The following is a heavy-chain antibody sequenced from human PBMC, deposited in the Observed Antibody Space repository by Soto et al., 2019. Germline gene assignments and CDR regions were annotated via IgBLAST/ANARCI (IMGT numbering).Heavy chain of an antibody. CDR1: GYRFTSYW. CDR2: IYPGDSDI. CDR3: ARHFDSSGYYPDY. D-gene: IGHD3-22*01. J-gene: IGHJ4*02. Sequence: GESLKISCQGSGYRFTSYWIAWLRQMPGKGLEWVGIIYPGDSDIKYSPSFQGQVTISADRSNSTAYLQWRSLKASDTAMYFCARHFDSSGYYPDYWGQGTQVTVSS. V-gene: IGHV5-51*01.